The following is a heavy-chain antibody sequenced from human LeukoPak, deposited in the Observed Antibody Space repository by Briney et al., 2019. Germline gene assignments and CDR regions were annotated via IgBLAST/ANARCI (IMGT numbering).Heavy chain of an antibody. J-gene: IGHJ6*02. CDR1: GGSFSGYY. V-gene: IGHV4-34*01. Sequence: MSSETLSLTCAVYGGSFSGYYWSWIRQPPGKGLEWIGEINHSGSTNYNPSLKSRVTISVDTSKNQFSLKLSSVTAADTAVYYCARGPGDGYNSYYYGMDVWGQGTTVTVSS. CDR2: INHSGST. D-gene: IGHD5-24*01. CDR3: ARGPGDGYNSYYYGMDV.